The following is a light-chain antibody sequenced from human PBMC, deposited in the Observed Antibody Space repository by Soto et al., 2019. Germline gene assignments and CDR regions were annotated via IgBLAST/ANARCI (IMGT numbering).Light chain of an antibody. J-gene: IGLJ1*01. CDR3: AAWDYSRSVSFV. Sequence: SGRAQPPSASVTPWQRVSMSCSGSSSNIGSNYVYCYQHIPGTAPTLLLNHNYQRPSGVPDRFSGAKSGTSATLAISGRRSDDEADYVCAAWDYSRSVSFVFATGTKVTFL. CDR1: SSNIGSNY. V-gene: IGLV1-47*02. CDR2: HNY.